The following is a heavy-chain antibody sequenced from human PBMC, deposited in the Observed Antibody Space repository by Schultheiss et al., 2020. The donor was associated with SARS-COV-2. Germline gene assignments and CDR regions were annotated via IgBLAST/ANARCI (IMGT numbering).Heavy chain of an antibody. Sequence: GGSLRLSCAASGFTFDDYAMHWVRQAPGKGLEWVSGISWNSGSIGYADSVKGRFTISRDNAKNSLYLQMNSLRAEDTALYYCAKAYCSGVSCYGGLDYWGQGTLVTVSS. CDR3: AKAYCSGVSCYGGLDY. V-gene: IGHV3-9*01. CDR1: GFTFDDYA. D-gene: IGHD2-15*01. J-gene: IGHJ4*02. CDR2: ISWNSGSI.